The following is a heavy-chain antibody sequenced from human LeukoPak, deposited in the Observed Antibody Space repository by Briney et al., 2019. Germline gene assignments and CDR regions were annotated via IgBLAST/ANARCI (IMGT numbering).Heavy chain of an antibody. Sequence: TSQTLSLTCTVSGGSISSGSYYWSWIRQPAGKGLEWIGRIYTSGSTNCNPSLKSRVTISVDTSKNQFSLKLSSVTAADTAVYYCATQSVGATTEGLFLVDYWGQGTLVTVSS. CDR1: GGSISSGSYY. CDR2: IYTSGST. D-gene: IGHD1-26*01. J-gene: IGHJ4*02. CDR3: ATQSVGATTEGLFLVDY. V-gene: IGHV4-61*02.